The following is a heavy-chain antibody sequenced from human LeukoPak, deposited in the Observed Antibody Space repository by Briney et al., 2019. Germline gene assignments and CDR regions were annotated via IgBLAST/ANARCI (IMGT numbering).Heavy chain of an antibody. CDR3: ATYRQVLLPFES. CDR1: GFTFDDYG. J-gene: IGHJ4*02. V-gene: IGHV3-23*01. Sequence: GGSLRLSCAASGFTFDDYGMSWVRQVPGKGLEWVSSIFPSGGEIHYADSVRGRFTISRDNSKSTLSLQMNSLRAEDTAIYYCATYRQVLLPFESWGQGTLVTVSS. CDR2: IFPSGGEI. D-gene: IGHD2-8*02.